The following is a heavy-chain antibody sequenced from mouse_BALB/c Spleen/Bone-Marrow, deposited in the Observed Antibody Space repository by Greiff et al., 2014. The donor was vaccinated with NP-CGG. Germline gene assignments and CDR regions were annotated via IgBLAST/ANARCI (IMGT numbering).Heavy chain of an antibody. V-gene: IGHV1-77*01. CDR2: IYPESGST. CDR3: ARGPWFTY. J-gene: IGHJ3*01. Sequence: VQLQQSGPELVKPGASMKMSCKASGYIFTDYVINRVKQRGGQGLEWIGEIYPESGSTHYNEKFKGRATLTADKSSNTVYMQLSSLTSEDSAVYFCARGPWFTYWGQGTLVTVSA. CDR1: GYIFTDYV.